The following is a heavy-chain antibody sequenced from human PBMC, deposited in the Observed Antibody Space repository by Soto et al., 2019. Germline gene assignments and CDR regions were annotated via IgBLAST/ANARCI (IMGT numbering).Heavy chain of an antibody. D-gene: IGHD3-16*01. CDR2: IIPIFGTA. CDR1: GGTFSSYA. V-gene: IGHV1-69*06. J-gene: IGHJ4*02. CDR3: AGVGGLGGFDY. Sequence: QVQLVQSGAEVKKPGSSVKVSCKASGGTFSSYAISWVRQAPGQGLEWMGGIIPIFGTANYAQKFQGRVTITADKPTSTAYMEVSSLRSEDNGVYYFAGVGGLGGFDYWGQGTLVTVSS.